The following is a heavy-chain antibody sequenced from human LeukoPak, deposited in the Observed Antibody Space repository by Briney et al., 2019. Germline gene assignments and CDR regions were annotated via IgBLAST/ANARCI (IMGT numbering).Heavy chain of an antibody. D-gene: IGHD3-3*01. CDR3: ARDYDFWSGYGTIRHAFDY. V-gene: IGHV1-18*01. Sequence: ASVKVSCKASGYTFRTYGINWVRQAPGQGLEWMGWISTYNGNTNYAQKVQGRVTMTTDTSTSTAYMELRSLRSDDTAVYYCARDYDFWSGYGTIRHAFDYWGQGTLVTVSS. J-gene: IGHJ4*02. CDR1: GYTFRTYG. CDR2: ISTYNGNT.